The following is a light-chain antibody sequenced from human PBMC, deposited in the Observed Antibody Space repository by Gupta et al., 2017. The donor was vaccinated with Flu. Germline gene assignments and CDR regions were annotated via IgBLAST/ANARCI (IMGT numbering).Light chain of an antibody. CDR1: SSNIGSNT. V-gene: IGLV1-44*01. Sequence: QSVLTQPPSASGTPGQRVTISCSGSSSNIGSNTVNWYQQLPGTATKPLIYSNNQRPSGVPDRFSGSKSGTSASLAISGLQSEDEADYDCAAWDDSLNGPVFGGGTKLTVL. CDR3: AAWDDSLNGPV. J-gene: IGLJ3*02. CDR2: SNN.